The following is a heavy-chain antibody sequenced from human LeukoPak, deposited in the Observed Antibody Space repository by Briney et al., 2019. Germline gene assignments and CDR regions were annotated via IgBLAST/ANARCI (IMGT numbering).Heavy chain of an antibody. Sequence: GGPLRLSCAASGFTFSSYEMNWVRQAPGKGLEWVSYISSSGTTIYYADSVKGRFTISRDNAKNSLFLQMNSLRVEDTAVYYCARNYYGSGSSDYWGQGTLVTVSS. J-gene: IGHJ4*02. CDR2: ISSSGTTI. CDR1: GFTFSSYE. D-gene: IGHD3-10*01. V-gene: IGHV3-48*03. CDR3: ARNYYGSGSSDY.